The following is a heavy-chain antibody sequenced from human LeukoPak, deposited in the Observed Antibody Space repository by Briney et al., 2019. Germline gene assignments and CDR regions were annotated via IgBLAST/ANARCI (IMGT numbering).Heavy chain of an antibody. J-gene: IGHJ4*02. CDR2: INKDGSEK. CDR1: GMNNYW. V-gene: IGHV3-7*01. D-gene: IGHD3-16*01. Sequence: GESLRLSCIGSGMNNYWMTWVRQAPGKGLESLANINKDGSEKYYLDSVKGRITISRDNMKNSVFLEINSLRAEDTGIYYCATDLNWVSHWGQGTLVTVSS. CDR3: ATDLNWVSH.